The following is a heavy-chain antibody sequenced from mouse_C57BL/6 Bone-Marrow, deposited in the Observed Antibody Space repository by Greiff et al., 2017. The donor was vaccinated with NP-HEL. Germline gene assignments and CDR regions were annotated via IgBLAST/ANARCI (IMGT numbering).Heavy chain of an antibody. CDR3: ARPFGFSWFAY. J-gene: IGHJ3*01. CDR2: IHPNSGST. CDR1: GYTFTSYW. Sequence: VKLQESGAELVKPGASVKLSCKASGYTFTSYWMHWVKQRPGQGLEWIGMIHPNSGSTNYNEKFKSKATLTVDKSSSTAYMQLSSLTSEDSAVYYCARPFGFSWFAYWGQGTLVTVSA. V-gene: IGHV1-64*01.